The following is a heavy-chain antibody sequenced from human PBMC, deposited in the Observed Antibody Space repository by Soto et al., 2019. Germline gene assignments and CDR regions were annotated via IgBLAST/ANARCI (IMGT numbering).Heavy chain of an antibody. CDR1: VGSFSSYY. Sequence: SETLSLTCAVYVGSFSSYYWTFVRQPPGKGLEWIGEINHRGSTSYNPSLEIRVTISVDTSKNQFSLNLSSVTAADTAVYYCARGVSVTATFYCHYDLEVWGQGTTVTVSS. V-gene: IGHV4-34*01. CDR2: INHRGST. J-gene: IGHJ6*02. CDR3: ARGVSVTATFYCHYDLEV. D-gene: IGHD2-15*01.